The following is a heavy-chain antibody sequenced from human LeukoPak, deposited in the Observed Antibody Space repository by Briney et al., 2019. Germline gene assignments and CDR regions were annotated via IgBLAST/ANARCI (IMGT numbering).Heavy chain of an antibody. V-gene: IGHV4-39*07. CDR1: GVSISSSNSY. CDR2: IYYSGNT. Sequence: PSETLSLTCTVSGVSISSSNSYWGWIRQPPGKGLEWIGSIYYSGNTYYNASLKSQVSISIDTSKNQFSLRLSSVTAADTAVYYCARVVDTMVRGVILGYYFDYWGQGTLVTVSS. J-gene: IGHJ4*02. CDR3: ARVVDTMVRGVILGYYFDY. D-gene: IGHD3-10*01.